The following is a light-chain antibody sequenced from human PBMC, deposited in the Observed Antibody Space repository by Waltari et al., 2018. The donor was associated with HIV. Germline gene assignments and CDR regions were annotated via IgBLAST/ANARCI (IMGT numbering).Light chain of an antibody. CDR2: LNSDGSH. V-gene: IGLV4-69*01. J-gene: IGLJ3*02. CDR3: QTWGTGIHGV. Sequence: QLVLSQSLSASPSLGASVKLTCTLSSGHSRYAIAWNQQQPEKAPRYLLRLNSDGSHTRGDGIPDRFSGSSSGDERYLTISGLQSKDEADYYCQTWGTGIHGVFGRGTKLTVL. CDR1: SGHSRYA.